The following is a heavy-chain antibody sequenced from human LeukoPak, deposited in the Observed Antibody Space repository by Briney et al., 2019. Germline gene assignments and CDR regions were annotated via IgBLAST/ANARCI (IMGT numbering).Heavy chain of an antibody. V-gene: IGHV1-2*06. CDR3: ARDVSSTPNWEFDY. J-gene: IGHJ4*02. CDR1: GYTFADYF. Sequence: GASVKVSCKTSGYTFADYFIHWVRQAPGQGLEWMGRINANSGGTEYQQKFQGRVTMTRDTSISTAYVEVNRLISDDTAIYYCARDVSSTPNWEFDYWGQGTQVTVSS. CDR2: INANSGGT. D-gene: IGHD1-26*01.